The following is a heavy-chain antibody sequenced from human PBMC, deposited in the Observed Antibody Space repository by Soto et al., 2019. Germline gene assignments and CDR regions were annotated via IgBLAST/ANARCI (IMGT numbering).Heavy chain of an antibody. CDR2: IYPGDSDT. V-gene: IGHV5-51*01. Sequence: PGESLKISCKGSGYSFTSYWIGWVRQMPGKGLEWMGIIYPGDSDTRYSPSFQGQVTISADKSISTAYLQWSNLKASDTAMYYCASTSIAAAGKDYNWFDPWGQGTLVTVSS. J-gene: IGHJ5*02. CDR3: ASTSIAAAGKDYNWFDP. CDR1: GYSFTSYW. D-gene: IGHD6-13*01.